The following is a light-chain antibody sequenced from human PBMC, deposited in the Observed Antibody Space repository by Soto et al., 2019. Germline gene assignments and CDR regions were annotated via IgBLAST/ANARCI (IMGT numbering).Light chain of an antibody. CDR3: QQYDDLPIT. Sequence: DIQMTQSPSSLSVSVGDRVTITCQASHDITNYLNWYQQKPGKAPTLLIYDVSKLETGVPSRFSGSGSGTDFTFTISSLQPEDIATYFCQQYDDLPITFGQGTRLDVK. CDR1: HDITNY. J-gene: IGKJ5*01. CDR2: DVS. V-gene: IGKV1-33*01.